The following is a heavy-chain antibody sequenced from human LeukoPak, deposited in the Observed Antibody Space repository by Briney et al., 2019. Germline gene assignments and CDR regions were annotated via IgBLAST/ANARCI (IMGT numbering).Heavy chain of an antibody. V-gene: IGHV1-2*02. CDR1: GYTFTSYY. D-gene: IGHD6-6*01. J-gene: IGHJ1*01. Sequence: ASVKVSCKASGYTFTSYYMHWVRQAPGQGLEWMGWINPNSGGTNYAQKFQGRVTMTRDTSISTAYMELSRLRSDDTAVYYCASGPIAAPPEYFQHWGQGTLVTVSS. CDR3: ASGPIAAPPEYFQH. CDR2: INPNSGGT.